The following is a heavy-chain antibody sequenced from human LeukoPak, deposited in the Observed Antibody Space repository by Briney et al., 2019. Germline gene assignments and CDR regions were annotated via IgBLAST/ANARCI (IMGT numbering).Heavy chain of an antibody. D-gene: IGHD6-13*01. J-gene: IGHJ4*02. Sequence: PGGSLRLSCAASGFTFDDYAMHWVRQAPGKGLEWVAVISYDGSNKYYADSVKGRFTISRDNSKNTLYLQMNSLRAEDTAVYYCARQAAVHVYYFDYWGQATLVTVSS. V-gene: IGHV3-30*04. CDR1: GFTFDDYA. CDR2: ISYDGSNK. CDR3: ARQAAVHVYYFDY.